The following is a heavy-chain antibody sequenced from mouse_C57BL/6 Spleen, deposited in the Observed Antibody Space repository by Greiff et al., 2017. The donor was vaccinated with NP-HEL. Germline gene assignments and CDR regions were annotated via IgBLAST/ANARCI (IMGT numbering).Heavy chain of an antibody. Sequence: VQVVESGPGLVQPSQSLSITCTVSGFSLTSYGVHWVRQSPGKGLEWLGVIWSGGSTDYNVAFIYRLSISKDNSKSQVFFKMNSLQAYDTAIYYCARTAYYGSSWFAYWGQGTLVTVSA. CDR1: GFSLTSYG. CDR2: IWSGGST. J-gene: IGHJ3*01. V-gene: IGHV2-2*01. D-gene: IGHD1-1*01. CDR3: ARTAYYGSSWFAY.